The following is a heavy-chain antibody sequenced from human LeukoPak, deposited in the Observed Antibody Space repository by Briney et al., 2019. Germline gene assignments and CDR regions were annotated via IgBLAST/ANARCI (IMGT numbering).Heavy chain of an antibody. D-gene: IGHD3-10*02. V-gene: IGHV3-21*01. CDR1: GITFSNAW. CDR3: AELGITMIGGV. Sequence: PGGSLRLSCAASGITFSNAWMSWVRQAPGKGLEWVSSISSSSSYIYYADSVKGRFTISRDNAKNSLYLQMNSLRAEDTAVYYCAELGITMIGGVWGKGTTVTISS. CDR2: ISSSSSYI. J-gene: IGHJ6*04.